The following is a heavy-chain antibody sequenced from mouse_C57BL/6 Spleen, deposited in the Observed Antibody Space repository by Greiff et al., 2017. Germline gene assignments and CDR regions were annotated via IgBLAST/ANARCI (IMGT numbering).Heavy chain of an antibody. CDR3: AGGGYYGSTPYAMDC. J-gene: IGHJ4*01. V-gene: IGHV1-82*01. CDR1: GYAFSSSW. Sequence: VKLVESGPELVKPGASVKISCKASGYAFSSSWMNWVKQRPGKGLEWIGRIYPGDGDTNYNGKFKGKATLTADKSSSTAYMQLSSLTSEDSAVYFCAGGGYYGSTPYAMDCGGQGTSVTVSS. CDR2: IYPGDGDT. D-gene: IGHD1-1*01.